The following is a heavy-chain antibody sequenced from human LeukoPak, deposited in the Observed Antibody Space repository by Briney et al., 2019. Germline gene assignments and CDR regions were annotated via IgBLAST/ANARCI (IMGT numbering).Heavy chain of an antibody. J-gene: IGHJ4*02. Sequence: SETLSLTCTVSGSSISSSSYHWGWIRQPPGKGLEWIGYIYYSGSTNYNPSLKSRVTISVDTSKNQFSLKLSSVTAADTAVYYCARARYPMTTDFDYWGQGTLVTVSS. CDR3: ARARYPMTTDFDY. V-gene: IGHV4-61*05. CDR2: IYYSGST. CDR1: GSSISSSSYH. D-gene: IGHD4-17*01.